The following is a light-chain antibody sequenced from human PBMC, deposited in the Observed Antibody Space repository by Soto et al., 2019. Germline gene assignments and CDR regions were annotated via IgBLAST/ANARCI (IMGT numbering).Light chain of an antibody. CDR1: QSVGSH. J-gene: IGKJ2*01. Sequence: EIVMTQSPATLSVSPGERATLSCRASQSVGSHLAWYQHRPGQAPRLLIYGASYRATGIPARFSGSGSGTDFTLTISSLQSEDFAVYYCQQYNNWPLYTFGQGTKLEIK. CDR3: QQYNNWPLYT. V-gene: IGKV3-15*01. CDR2: GAS.